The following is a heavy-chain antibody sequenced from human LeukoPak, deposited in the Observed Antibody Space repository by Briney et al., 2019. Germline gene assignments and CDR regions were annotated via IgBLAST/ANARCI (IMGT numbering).Heavy chain of an antibody. J-gene: IGHJ4*02. D-gene: IGHD1-26*01. Sequence: PGGSLRLSCAASGFTFSSYWMSWVRQAPGKGLEWLANIKQDGTEKNYLNSGKGRFTISRDNAKNSLYLQMNSLRAEDTAVYYCARDYSGWGQGTLVTVSS. V-gene: IGHV3-7*01. CDR3: ARDYSG. CDR2: IKQDGTEK. CDR1: GFTFSSYW.